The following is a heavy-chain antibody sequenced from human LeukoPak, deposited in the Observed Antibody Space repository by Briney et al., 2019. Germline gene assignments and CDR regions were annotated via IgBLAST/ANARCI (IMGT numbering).Heavy chain of an antibody. CDR3: ARDPTYYDFWSGYYTKEGFDP. V-gene: IGHV1-2*02. Sequence: ASVKVSCKASGYTFTGHYMHWVRQAPGQGLEWMGWINPNSGGTNYAQKFQGRVTMTRDTSISTAYMELSRLRSDDTAVYYCARDPTYYDFWSGYYTKEGFDPWGQGTLVTVSS. D-gene: IGHD3-3*01. J-gene: IGHJ5*02. CDR1: GYTFTGHY. CDR2: INPNSGGT.